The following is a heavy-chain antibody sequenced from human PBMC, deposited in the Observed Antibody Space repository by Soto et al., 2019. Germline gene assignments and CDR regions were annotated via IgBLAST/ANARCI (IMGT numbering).Heavy chain of an antibody. J-gene: IGHJ3*01. Sequence: GESLKISCKGSGSTFTNYWITWVRQMPGKSLEWMGRIDPNDSYTNYSPSFRGHVTISTDKSISTAYLQWSSLTALDSAIYYCASDSDSSGVDAFDVWGQGTMVTVSS. CDR3: ASDSDSSGVDAFDV. CDR1: GSTFTNYW. CDR2: IDPNDSYT. V-gene: IGHV5-10-1*01. D-gene: IGHD3-22*01.